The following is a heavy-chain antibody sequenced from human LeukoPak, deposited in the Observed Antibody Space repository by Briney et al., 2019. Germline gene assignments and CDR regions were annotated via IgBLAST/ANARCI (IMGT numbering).Heavy chain of an antibody. CDR1: GGSISSSRYY. V-gene: IGHV4-39*01. J-gene: IGHJ4*02. CDR3: ARRLTGTVDY. Sequence: PSETLSLTCTVSGGSISSSRYYWGWIRQTPGKGLEWIGSIYYSGSIYYNPCLESRVTISVDTSKNQFSLQLTSVTAADTAVYYCARRLTGTVDYWGQGTLVTVSS. D-gene: IGHD3-9*01. CDR2: IYYSGSI.